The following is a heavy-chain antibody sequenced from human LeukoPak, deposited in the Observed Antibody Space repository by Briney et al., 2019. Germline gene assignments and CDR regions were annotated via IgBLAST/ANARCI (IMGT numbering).Heavy chain of an antibody. CDR3: AREPRL. V-gene: IGHV4-34*01. Sequence: SETLSLTCTVSGGSISSYYWSWIRQPPGKGLEWIGEINHSGSTNYNPSLKSRVTISVDTSKNQFSLKLSSVTAADTAVYYCAREPRLWGQGTLVTVSS. CDR2: INHSGST. J-gene: IGHJ4*02. D-gene: IGHD4-11*01. CDR1: GGSISSYY.